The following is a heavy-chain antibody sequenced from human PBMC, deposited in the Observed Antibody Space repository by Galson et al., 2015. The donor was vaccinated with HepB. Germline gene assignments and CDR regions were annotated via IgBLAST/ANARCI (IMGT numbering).Heavy chain of an antibody. Sequence: SLRLSCAASEFTFRNYAMNWVRQAPGKGLEWVSVVSDTGGDTYYADSVKGRFTISRDNSNNTLFLQMNSLRAEDTAIYYCAKGNSGSRYSAMDVWGQGTTVTVSS. V-gene: IGHV3-23*01. J-gene: IGHJ6*02. CDR1: EFTFRNYA. CDR2: VSDTGGDT. CDR3: AKGNSGSRYSAMDV. D-gene: IGHD1-26*01.